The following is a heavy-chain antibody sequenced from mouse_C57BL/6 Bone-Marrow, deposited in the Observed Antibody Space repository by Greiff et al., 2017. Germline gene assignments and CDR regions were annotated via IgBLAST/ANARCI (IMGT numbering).Heavy chain of an antibody. CDR1: GYTFTDYY. D-gene: IGHD2-4*01. CDR3: ARGGDYDEAWFAY. CDR2: IYPGSGNT. J-gene: IGHJ3*01. Sequence: QVQLQQSGAELVRPGASVKLSCKASGYTFTDYYINWVKQRPGQGLEWIARIYPGSGNTYYNEKFKGKATLTAEKSSSTAYMQLSSLTSEDSAVYFCARGGDYDEAWFAYWGQGTLVTVSA. V-gene: IGHV1-76*01.